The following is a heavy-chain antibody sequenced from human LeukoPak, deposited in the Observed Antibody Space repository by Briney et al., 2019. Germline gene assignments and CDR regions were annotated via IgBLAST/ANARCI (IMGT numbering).Heavy chain of an antibody. CDR2: INWSGGST. V-gene: IGHV3-20*04. Sequence: GGSLRLSCAASGFTFDDYGMSWVRQAPGKGLEWVSGINWSGGSTNYADSVKGRFTISRDNAKSSLFLQMNSLRAEDTASYYCARDLSSSSGGDYWGQGTLVTVSS. D-gene: IGHD6-6*01. J-gene: IGHJ4*02. CDR3: ARDLSSSSGGDY. CDR1: GFTFDDYG.